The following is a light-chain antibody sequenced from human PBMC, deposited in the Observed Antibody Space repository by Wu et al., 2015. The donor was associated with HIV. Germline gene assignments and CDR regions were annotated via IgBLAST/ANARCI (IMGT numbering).Light chain of an antibody. CDR2: KAS. CDR1: QSINKW. CDR3: QHYDSLPFT. V-gene: IGKV1-5*03. Sequence: DIQMTQSPFTLSASVGDRVTITCRASQSINKWLAWYQHKEGKAPKLLIYKASTLEQGVPSRFSASGSGTEFTLTISSLQPDDFATYYCQHYDSLPFTFGPGTRVDLE. J-gene: IGKJ3*01.